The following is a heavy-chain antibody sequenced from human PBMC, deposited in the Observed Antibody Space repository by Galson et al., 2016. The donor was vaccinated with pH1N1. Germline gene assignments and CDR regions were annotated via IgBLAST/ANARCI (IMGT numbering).Heavy chain of an antibody. D-gene: IGHD3-3*01. J-gene: IGHJ4*02. Sequence: SLRLSCAASGFTVSSNYMSWVRQAPGKGLEWVSIVYSGGNTYYADSVKGRFTISRDNSNSTLYLQMNSLRAEDTAVYYCGRVWSYDFWSGVGDFYFDYWGQGILVTVSS. V-gene: IGHV3-53*05. CDR2: VYSGGNT. CDR1: GFTVSSNY. CDR3: GRVWSYDFWSGVGDFYFDY.